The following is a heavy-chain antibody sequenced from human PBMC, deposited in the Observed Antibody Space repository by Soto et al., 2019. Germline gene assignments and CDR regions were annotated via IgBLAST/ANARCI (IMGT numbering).Heavy chain of an antibody. J-gene: IGHJ4*02. Sequence: GGSLRLSCAASGFTFSSYAIHWVRQAPGKGLVWVSRINSDGSDTTYADSVKGRFTTSRDNAKNTLYLQMTSLRAEDTAVYYCVRGVTISCLFDYWGQGTPVTVSS. CDR3: VRGVTISCLFDY. CDR2: INSDGSDT. D-gene: IGHD3-10*01. V-gene: IGHV3-74*01. CDR1: GFTFSSYA.